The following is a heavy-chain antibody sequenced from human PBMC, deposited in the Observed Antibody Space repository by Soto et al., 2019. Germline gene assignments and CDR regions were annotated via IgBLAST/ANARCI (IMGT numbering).Heavy chain of an antibody. J-gene: IGHJ6*02. CDR3: ARKLELRGSYYYYYDMDV. CDR1: GYTFTDYY. CDR2: INPNSGGT. Sequence: ASVKVSCKASGYTFTDYYMHWVRQAPGQGLEWMGWINPNSGGTNYAQKFQGRVTMTRDTSISTAYMELSRLRSDDTAVYYCARKLELRGSYYYYYDMDVWGQGTAVTVSS. D-gene: IGHD1-7*01. V-gene: IGHV1-2*02.